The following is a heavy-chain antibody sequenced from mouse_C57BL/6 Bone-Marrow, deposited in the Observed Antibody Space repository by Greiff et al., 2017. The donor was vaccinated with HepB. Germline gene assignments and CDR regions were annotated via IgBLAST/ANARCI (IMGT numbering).Heavy chain of an antibody. CDR2: IYPRSGYT. Sequence: VQLQQSGAELARPGASVKLSCKASGYTFTSYGISWVKQRTGQGLEWIGEIYPRSGYTYYNEKFKGKATLTADKSSSTAYMELRSLTSEDSAVYFCARYPITTVVGYFDYWGQGTTLTVSS. CDR3: ARYPITTVVGYFDY. J-gene: IGHJ2*01. CDR1: GYTFTSYG. D-gene: IGHD1-1*01. V-gene: IGHV1-81*01.